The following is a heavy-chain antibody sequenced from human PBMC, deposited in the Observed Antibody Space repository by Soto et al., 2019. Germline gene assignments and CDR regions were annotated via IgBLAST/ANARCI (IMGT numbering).Heavy chain of an antibody. J-gene: IGHJ6*02. D-gene: IGHD5-18*01. CDR1: GFTFSTLL. CDR3: AKDGGGYNYGYVMLDKYYYGMDV. CDR2: ISYVGTNK. V-gene: IGHV3-30-3*01. Sequence: QVQLVESGGGVVQPGRSLRLSCAASGFTFSTLLCTGSARLQARGWSGAVISYVGTNKYYADSVRGRFTISRDNSKNTLFLQMNSLRAEDTAVYYCAKDGGGYNYGYVMLDKYYYGMDVWGQGTTVTVSS.